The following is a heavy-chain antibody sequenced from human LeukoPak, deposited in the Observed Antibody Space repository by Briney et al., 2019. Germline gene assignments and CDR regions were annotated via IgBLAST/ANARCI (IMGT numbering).Heavy chain of an antibody. CDR2: INHSGST. J-gene: IGHJ4*02. Sequence: PSETLSLTCAVYGGSFSGYYWSWIRQPPGKGLEWIGEINHSGSTNYNPSLKSRVTISVDTSKNQFSLKLSSVTAADTAVYYCARAAIRLRFRFDYWGQGTLVTVSS. CDR3: ARAAIRLRFRFDY. CDR1: GGSFSGYY. D-gene: IGHD4-17*01. V-gene: IGHV4-34*01.